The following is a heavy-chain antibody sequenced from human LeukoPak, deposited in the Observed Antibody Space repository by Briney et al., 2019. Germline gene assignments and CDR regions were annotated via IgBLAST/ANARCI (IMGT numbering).Heavy chain of an antibody. CDR3: ARGSYYDSSGYYTSGAFDI. D-gene: IGHD3-22*01. Sequence: ASVKVSCKASGYTFTVYYMHWVRQAPGQGLAWMGWINPNSGGTNYAQKFQGRVTMTRDTSISTAYMELSRLRSDDTAVYYCARGSYYDSSGYYTSGAFDIWGQGTMVTVSS. J-gene: IGHJ3*02. CDR2: INPNSGGT. CDR1: GYTFTVYY. V-gene: IGHV1-2*02.